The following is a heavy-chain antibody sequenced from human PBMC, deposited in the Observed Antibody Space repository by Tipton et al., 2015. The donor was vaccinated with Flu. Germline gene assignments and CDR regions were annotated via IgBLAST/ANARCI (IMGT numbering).Heavy chain of an antibody. J-gene: IGHJ4*02. CDR3: ARGIGFGELLDY. D-gene: IGHD3-10*01. CDR1: GFIFSTFS. CDR2: ISTSSYYI. V-gene: IGHV3-21*01. Sequence: VQLVQSGGGLVKPGGSLRLSCAASGFIFSTFSMNWVRQAPGKGLEWVSSISTSSYYINYADSVKGRFTISRDSAKNSLYLQMNDLRAEDTAVYYCARGIGFGELLDYWGQGTLVTVSS.